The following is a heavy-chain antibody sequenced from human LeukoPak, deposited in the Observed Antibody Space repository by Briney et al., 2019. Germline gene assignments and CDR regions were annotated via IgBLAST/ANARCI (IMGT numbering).Heavy chain of an antibody. J-gene: IGHJ4*02. CDR3: ARGPSGSGWYVD. CDR1: GYTLTELS. D-gene: IGHD6-19*01. CDR2: INPSGGST. V-gene: IGHV1-46*01. Sequence: ASVKVSCKVSGYTLTELSMHWVRQAPGQGLEWMGIINPSGGSTSYAQKFQGRVAMTRDTSTSTVYMELSSLRSEDTAVYYCARGPSGSGWYVDWGQGTLVTVSS.